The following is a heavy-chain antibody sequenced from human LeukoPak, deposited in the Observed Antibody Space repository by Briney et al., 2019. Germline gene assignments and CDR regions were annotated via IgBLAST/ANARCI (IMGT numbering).Heavy chain of an antibody. Sequence: ASVKVSCKASGYTFTSYGISWVRQAPGQGLEWMGGISAYNGNTNYAQKLQGRVTMTTDTSTSTAYMELRSLRSDDTAVYYCARDLDWSGLSYYYYMDVWGKGTTVTVSS. CDR2: ISAYNGNT. V-gene: IGHV1-18*01. D-gene: IGHD3-3*01. J-gene: IGHJ6*03. CDR1: GYTFTSYG. CDR3: ARDLDWSGLSYYYYMDV.